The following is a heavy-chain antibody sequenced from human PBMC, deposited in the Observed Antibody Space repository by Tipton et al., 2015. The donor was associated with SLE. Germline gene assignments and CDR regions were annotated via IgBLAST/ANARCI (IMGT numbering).Heavy chain of an antibody. CDR1: GFSFNNFG. CDR3: TGYSNSSDYYYGMDV. J-gene: IGHJ6*02. D-gene: IGHD6-6*01. Sequence: SGFSFNNFGMNWVRQAPGKGLEWVAFVRFDGSDTYYTESVRGRFTISRDDSKNTLYLQMNSLRAEDTAVYYCTGYSNSSDYYYGMDVWGQGTTVTVSS. V-gene: IGHV3-30*02. CDR2: VRFDGSDT.